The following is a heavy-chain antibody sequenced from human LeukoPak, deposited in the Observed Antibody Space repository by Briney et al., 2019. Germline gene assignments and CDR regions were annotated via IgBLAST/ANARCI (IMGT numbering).Heavy chain of an antibody. Sequence: ASVTVSCKASGYSFTNYTLNWVRQAPGQAREWMGWIDTNTGNPTYAEGFIGRFVFSWDTSVTTAYLQISSLKAEDTAVDYCARGYDTTGYFSYWGQGTLVAVSS. CDR2: IDTNTGNP. J-gene: IGHJ4*02. D-gene: IGHD3-22*01. CDR1: GYSFTNYT. CDR3: ARGYDTTGYFSY. V-gene: IGHV7-4-1*02.